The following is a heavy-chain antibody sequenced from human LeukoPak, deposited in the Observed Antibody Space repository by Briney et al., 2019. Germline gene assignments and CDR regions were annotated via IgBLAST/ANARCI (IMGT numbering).Heavy chain of an antibody. Sequence: PSETLSLTCTVSGGSISSYYWSWIRQPPGKGLEWVGYIYYSGSTNYNPSLKSRVTISVDTSKNQFSLKLSSVTAADTAVYYCARVASDYRPAAGYFDYWGQGTLVTVSS. V-gene: IGHV4-59*01. CDR3: ARVASDYRPAAGYFDY. CDR2: IYYSGST. J-gene: IGHJ4*02. CDR1: GGSISSYY. D-gene: IGHD6-13*01.